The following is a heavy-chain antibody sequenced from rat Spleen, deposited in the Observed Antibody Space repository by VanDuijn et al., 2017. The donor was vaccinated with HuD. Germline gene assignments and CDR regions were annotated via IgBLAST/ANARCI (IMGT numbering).Heavy chain of an antibody. D-gene: IGHD1-7*01. V-gene: IGHV5-46*01. CDR2: IRPSGADT. CDR1: GFSFSAFP. CDR3: SRDRSYYGFTLDY. J-gene: IGHJ2*01. Sequence: EVQLVESGGGLVQPGRSMKLSCAASGFSFSAFPMAWVRQAPTKGLEWVATIRPSGADTYYRDSVKGRFTISRDNAKSTLYLQMNSLRSEDTATYYCSRDRSYYGFTLDYWGQGVMVTVSS.